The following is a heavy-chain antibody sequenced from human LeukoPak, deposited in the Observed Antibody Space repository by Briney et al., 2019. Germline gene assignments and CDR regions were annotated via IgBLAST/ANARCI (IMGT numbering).Heavy chain of an antibody. J-gene: IGHJ4*02. CDR2: IKYDGIDK. CDR1: GFIFTDYW. D-gene: IGHD1-26*01. Sequence: PGGSLRLSCAASGFIFTDYWVNWVRQAPGKGLEWVAMIKYDGIDKKYLDSVKGRFTISRDNSKNTLYLQMNSLRGEDTAVYYCAKIPEGGTAGTYFDHWGQGNLVTVSS. V-gene: IGHV3-7*01. CDR3: AKIPEGGTAGTYFDH.